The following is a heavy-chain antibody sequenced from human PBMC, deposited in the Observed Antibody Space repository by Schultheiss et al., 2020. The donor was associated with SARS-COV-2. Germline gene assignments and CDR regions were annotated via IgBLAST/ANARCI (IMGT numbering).Heavy chain of an antibody. CDR2: INHSGST. CDR3: ARRTGAAVADSIDY. CDR1: GGSFSGYY. Sequence: SETLSLTCAVYGGSFSGYYWSWIRQPPGKGLEWIGEINHSGSTNYNPSLKSRVTISVDTSKSQFSLKLSSVTAADTAVYYCARRTGAAVADSIDYWGQGTLVTVSS. D-gene: IGHD6-19*01. V-gene: IGHV4-34*01. J-gene: IGHJ4*02.